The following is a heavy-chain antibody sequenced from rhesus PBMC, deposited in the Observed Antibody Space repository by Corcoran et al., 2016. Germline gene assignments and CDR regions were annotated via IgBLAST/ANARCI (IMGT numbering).Heavy chain of an antibody. CDR2: INSCGGST. V-gene: IGHV3S25*01. D-gene: IGHD1-20*01. J-gene: IGHJ6*01. CDR1: GFTFSSYW. CDR3: AKDRGYSWNNGGLDS. Sequence: EVQLVESGGGLAKPGGSLRLSCAASGFTFSSYWMNWVRQAPGKGLELVSAINSCGGSTNYADSVNGRFTISRDNSKNTLSLQMNSLRAEDTAVYYCAKDRGYSWNNGGLDSWGQGVVVTVSS.